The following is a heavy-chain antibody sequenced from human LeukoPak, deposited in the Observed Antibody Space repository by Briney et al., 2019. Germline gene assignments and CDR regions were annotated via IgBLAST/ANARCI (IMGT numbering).Heavy chain of an antibody. J-gene: IGHJ2*01. D-gene: IGHD2-21*02. CDR2: VSGSGAGT. CDR3: AKGPRAGLRYWYFDL. CDR1: GLTFNTYA. Sequence: QSGGSLRLSCAASGLTFNTYAMSWVRQAPGKGLQWVSTVSGSGAGTFYGDSVKGRFTISRDNSNNTLFLQMNNLSADDTAVYFCAKGPRAGLRYWYFDLWGRGSLVTVSS. V-gene: IGHV3-23*01.